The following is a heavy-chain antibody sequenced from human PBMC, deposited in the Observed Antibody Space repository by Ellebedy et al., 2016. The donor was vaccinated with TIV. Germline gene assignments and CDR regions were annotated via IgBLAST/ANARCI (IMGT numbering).Heavy chain of an antibody. CDR1: GYIFTDYG. V-gene: IGHV1-18*01. CDR2: LSTYNGDT. CDR3: ARTFNYPEY. J-gene: IGHJ4*02. Sequence: AASVKVSCKASGYIFTDYGITWLRQAPGQGLEWLGWLSTYNGDTNYAQKVQGRITMTRDTSANTAYMELRSLRSDDTAVYYCARTFNYPEYWGQGTLVTVSS.